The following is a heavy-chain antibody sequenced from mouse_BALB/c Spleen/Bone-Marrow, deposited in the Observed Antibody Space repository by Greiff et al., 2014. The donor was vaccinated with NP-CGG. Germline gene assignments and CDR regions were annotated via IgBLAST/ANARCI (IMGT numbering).Heavy chain of an antibody. V-gene: IGHV1S22*01. D-gene: IGHD4-1*02. CDR1: GYTFTSYW. J-gene: IGHJ2*01. CDR3: TSEGPTRTGGAY. CDR2: IYPGSGST. Sequence: LQESGSELVRPGASVKLSCKASGYTFTSYWMHWVKQRPGQGLEWIGNIYPGSGSTNCDEKFKSKATMTVDTSSSTAYMQLSSLTSEDSAVYYCTSEGPTRTGGAYWGQGTPLTVSS.